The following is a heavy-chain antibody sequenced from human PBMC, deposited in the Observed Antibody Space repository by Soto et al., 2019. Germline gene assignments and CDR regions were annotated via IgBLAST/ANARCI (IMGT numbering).Heavy chain of an antibody. CDR2: IYPGDSDA. D-gene: IGHD2-15*01. CDR1: GYSFTTYW. CDR3: ARRGYCSGGSCFSASFDI. Sequence: GESLKISCNGSGYSFTTYWIGWVRQMPGKGLEWMGIIYPGDSDARYSPSFQGQVTISADKSISTAYLQWSSLKASDTAMYYCARRGYCSGGSCFSASFDIWGQGTMVTVSS. J-gene: IGHJ3*02. V-gene: IGHV5-51*01.